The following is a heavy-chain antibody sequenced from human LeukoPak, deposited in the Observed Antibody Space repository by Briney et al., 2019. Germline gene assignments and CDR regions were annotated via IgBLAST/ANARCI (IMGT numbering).Heavy chain of an antibody. CDR3: ARGWRGIAAFYYYYYMDV. V-gene: IGHV1-8*01. CDR1: GYTFTSYD. CDR2: MNPNSGNT. D-gene: IGHD3-3*01. J-gene: IGHJ6*03. Sequence: ASVKVSCKASGYTFTSYDINWVRQATGQGLEWMGWMNPNSGNTGYAQKFQGRVTMTRNTSISTAYMELSSLRSEDTAVYYCARGWRGIAAFYYYYYMDVWGKGTTVTVS.